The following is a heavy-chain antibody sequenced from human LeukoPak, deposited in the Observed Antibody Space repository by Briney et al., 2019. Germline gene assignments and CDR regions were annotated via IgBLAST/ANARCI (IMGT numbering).Heavy chain of an antibody. CDR2: INPIDGNT. V-gene: IGHV1-46*01. J-gene: IGHJ4*02. Sequence: GASVKVSCKASGYTFTGYYMHWVRQAPGQGLEWMGMINPIDGNTNRPQKFRGRLTVTRDTSTSTVYMELSSLTSEDTAVYFCAREPTSGSCYFDYWGQGTLVTVSS. CDR3: AREPTSGSCYFDY. CDR1: GYTFTGYY. D-gene: IGHD1-26*01.